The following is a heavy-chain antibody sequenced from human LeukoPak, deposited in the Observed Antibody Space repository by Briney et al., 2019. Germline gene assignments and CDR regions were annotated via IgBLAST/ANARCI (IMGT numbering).Heavy chain of an antibody. CDR3: ARVMRWLQLHNAFDI. CDR2: IIPIFGTA. J-gene: IGHJ3*02. Sequence: ASVKVSCKASGGTFSSYAISWVRQAPGQGLEWMGGIIPIFGTANYAQKFQGRVTITTDESTSTAYMELSSLRSEDTAVYYCARVMRWLQLHNAFDIWGQGTMVTVSS. V-gene: IGHV1-69*05. D-gene: IGHD5-24*01. CDR1: GGTFSSYA.